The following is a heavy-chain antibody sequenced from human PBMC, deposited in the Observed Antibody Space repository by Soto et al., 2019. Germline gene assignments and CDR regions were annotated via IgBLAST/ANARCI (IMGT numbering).Heavy chain of an antibody. V-gene: IGHV3-7*01. D-gene: IGHD2-2*01. J-gene: IGHJ4*02. CDR2: INQDGREK. Sequence: GGSLRLSCAASGFTFSSYWMSWVRQAPGKGLEWVANINQDGREKYYVDSVKGRFTISRDDAKNSLHLQMNSLRAEDTAVYYCAREGRGYCSSTSCPGIWGQGTLVTVSS. CDR1: GFTFSSYW. CDR3: AREGRGYCSSTSCPGI.